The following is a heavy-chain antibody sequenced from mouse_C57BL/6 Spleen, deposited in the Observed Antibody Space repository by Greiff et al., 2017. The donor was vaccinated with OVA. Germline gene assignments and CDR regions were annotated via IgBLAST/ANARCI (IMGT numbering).Heavy chain of an antibody. CDR3: AREGYYYGSSYGDFDY. J-gene: IGHJ2*01. CDR1: GFTFRSYA. D-gene: IGHD1-1*01. V-gene: IGHV5-4*01. CDR2: ISDGGSYT. Sequence: EVQLVESGGGLVKPGGSLKLSCAASGFTFRSYALSWVRQTPEKRLEWVATISDGGSYTYYPDNVKGRFTISSDHAKNNLYLQMSQLKSEDTAMYYCAREGYYYGSSYGDFDYWGQGTTLTVSS.